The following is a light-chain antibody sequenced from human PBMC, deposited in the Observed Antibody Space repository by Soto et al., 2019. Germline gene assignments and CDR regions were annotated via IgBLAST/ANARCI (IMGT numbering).Light chain of an antibody. CDR2: DVT. J-gene: IGLJ2*01. Sequence: QSVLTQPASVSESPGQSITISCTGTSGDVGGYNYVSWYQRHPGKAPKLIIYDVTNRPSGVSDRFSGFKSGNTASLTSSGLRDEDAGDYYCSSYISRTVVVFGGGTKLTVL. CDR3: SSYISRTVVV. CDR1: SGDVGGYNY. V-gene: IGLV2-14*01.